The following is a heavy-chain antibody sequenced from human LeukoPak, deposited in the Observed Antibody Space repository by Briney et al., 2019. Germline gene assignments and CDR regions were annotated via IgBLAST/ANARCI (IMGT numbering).Heavy chain of an antibody. Sequence: GGSLRLSCAASGFTFSSYAMSWVRQAPGKGLEWVSAISGSGDITYYADSVKGRFTISRDNSKNTLYLQMNSLRAEDTAVYYCAKDTYYGSGSLDAFDIWGQGTMVTVSS. J-gene: IGHJ3*02. CDR1: GFTFSSYA. CDR2: ISGSGDIT. D-gene: IGHD3-10*01. CDR3: AKDTYYGSGSLDAFDI. V-gene: IGHV3-23*01.